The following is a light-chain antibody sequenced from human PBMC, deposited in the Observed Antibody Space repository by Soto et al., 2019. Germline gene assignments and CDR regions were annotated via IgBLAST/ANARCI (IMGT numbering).Light chain of an antibody. CDR3: GAWDSSLNVYL. Sequence: QSVLTQPASVSGSPGQKISISCSGSSSNIGNYYVSWYHQLPGTAPKLLIYDNTKRPSGIPDRFSGSKSGTSATLAITGLQTGDEDHYSCGAWDSSLNVYLFGGGTKVTV. V-gene: IGLV1-51*01. CDR1: SSNIGNYY. CDR2: DNT. J-gene: IGLJ1*01.